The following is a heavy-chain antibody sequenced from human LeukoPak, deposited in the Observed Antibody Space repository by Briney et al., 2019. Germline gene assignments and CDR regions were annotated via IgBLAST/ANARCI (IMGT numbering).Heavy chain of an antibody. V-gene: IGHV4-39*01. Sequence: SETLSLTCTVSGDSIRSTNSYWAWIRQSPGKGLEWIGTISYIGSTYYNPSLKSRVTISADTSKNQFSLKLTSVTAADTSVYYCAGRDGYNSYYFDYWGQGTLVTVSS. D-gene: IGHD5-24*01. CDR3: AGRDGYNSYYFDY. J-gene: IGHJ4*02. CDR1: GDSIRSTNSY. CDR2: ISYIGST.